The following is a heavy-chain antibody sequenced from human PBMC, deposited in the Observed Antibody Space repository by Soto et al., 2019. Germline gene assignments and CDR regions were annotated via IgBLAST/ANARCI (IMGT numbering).Heavy chain of an antibody. CDR3: GRGGYSSSLYYYYGMGV. V-gene: IGHV1-46*01. Sequence: ASVKVSCKASGYTFTSYYMHWVRQAPGQGLEWMGIINPSGGSTSYAQKFQGRVTMTRDTSTSTVYMERSSLRSEDTAVYYCGRGGYSSSLYYYYGMGVRGQGTTGTVSS. J-gene: IGHJ6*02. D-gene: IGHD6-6*01. CDR2: INPSGGST. CDR1: GYTFTSYY.